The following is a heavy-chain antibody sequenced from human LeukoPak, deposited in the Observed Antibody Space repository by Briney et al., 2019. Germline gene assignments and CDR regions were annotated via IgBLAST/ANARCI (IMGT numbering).Heavy chain of an antibody. V-gene: IGHV4-31*03. CDR2: IYYSGSI. CDR3: ARDRDREGAFGI. D-gene: IGHD2-15*01. CDR1: GGSISSGGYY. Sequence: PSETLSLTCTVSGGSISSGGYYWSWIRQHPGKGLEWIGYIYYSGSIYYNPSLKSRVTISVDTSKNQFSLKLSSVTAADTAVYYCARDRDREGAFGIWGQGTMVTVSS. J-gene: IGHJ3*02.